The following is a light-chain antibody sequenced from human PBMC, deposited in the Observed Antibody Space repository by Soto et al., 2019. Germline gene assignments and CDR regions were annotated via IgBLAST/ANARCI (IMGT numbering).Light chain of an antibody. CDR3: AAWDDNLSGLYV. J-gene: IGLJ1*01. CDR1: ASTIGRNY. V-gene: IGLV1-47*01. Sequence: QSVLTRSPSASGTPGQRVTISCSGSASTIGRNYVYWYQQLPGTAPKLLIYRNSQRPSGVPDRFSGSKSGTSASLAISGLRSEDEADYYCAAWDDNLSGLYVFGAGTKV. CDR2: RNS.